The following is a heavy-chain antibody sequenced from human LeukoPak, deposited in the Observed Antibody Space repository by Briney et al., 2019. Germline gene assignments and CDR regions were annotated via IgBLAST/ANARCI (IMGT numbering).Heavy chain of an antibody. D-gene: IGHD4-17*01. Sequence: GGSLRLSCAASGFTFSSYWMHWVRQAPGKGLVWVSRINSDGSSTSYADSVKGRFTISRDNAKSTLYLQMNSLRAEDTAVYYCARLYDYGDYVDYWGQGTLVTVSS. CDR2: INSDGSST. V-gene: IGHV3-74*01. J-gene: IGHJ4*02. CDR1: GFTFSSYW. CDR3: ARLYDYGDYVDY.